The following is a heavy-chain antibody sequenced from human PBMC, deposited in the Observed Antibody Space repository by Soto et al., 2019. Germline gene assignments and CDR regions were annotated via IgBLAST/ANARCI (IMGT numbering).Heavy chain of an antibody. CDR3: ARAPIGDFDY. CDR1: GFTFSSYE. D-gene: IGHD3-10*01. J-gene: IGHJ4*02. V-gene: IGHV3-48*03. CDR2: ISSSGSTI. Sequence: PGGSLRLSCAASGFTFSSYEMNRVRQAPGKGLEWVSYISSSGSTIYYADSVKGRFTISRDNAKNSLYLQMNSLRAEDTAVYYCARAPIGDFDYWGQGTLVTVSS.